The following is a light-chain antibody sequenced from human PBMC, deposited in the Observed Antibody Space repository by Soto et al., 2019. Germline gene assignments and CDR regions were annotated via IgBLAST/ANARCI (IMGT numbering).Light chain of an antibody. Sequence: EIVLTQSPATLSLSPGERATLSCRASQSVSNNYLGWYQQTPGEAPRLLIYGASNRATGIPDRFSGSGAGTDFTLTISRLEPEDCAVYCCQQYGSSGTFGQGTKVEIK. J-gene: IGKJ1*01. V-gene: IGKV3-20*01. CDR1: QSVSNNY. CDR2: GAS. CDR3: QQYGSSGT.